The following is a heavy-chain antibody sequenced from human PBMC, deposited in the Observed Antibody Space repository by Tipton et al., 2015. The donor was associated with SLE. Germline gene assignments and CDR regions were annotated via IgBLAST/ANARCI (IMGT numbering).Heavy chain of an antibody. Sequence: TLSLTCSVSGGSISSSGYYWGWIRQPPGKGLEWIGTIYYSGGTSYNPSLKSRVTISVDTSKNQFSLKLNSVTAGDTAVYYCARAPGLDRDYYYYYYMDVWGKGTTVTVSS. D-gene: IGHD3/OR15-3a*01. V-gene: IGHV4-39*07. J-gene: IGHJ6*03. CDR2: IYYSGGT. CDR1: GGSISSSGYY. CDR3: ARAPGLDRDYYYYYYMDV.